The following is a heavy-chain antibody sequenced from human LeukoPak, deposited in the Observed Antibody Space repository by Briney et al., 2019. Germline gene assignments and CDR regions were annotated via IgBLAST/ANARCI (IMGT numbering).Heavy chain of an antibody. CDR3: ARVRKYSGYYSWYFDL. CDR1: GFTFSSYN. J-gene: IGHJ2*01. Sequence: GGSLRPSCAASGFTFSSYNMHWGRPATGKGLEWVSAIGTAGDTYYPGSVKGRFTISRENAKNSLYLQMNSLRAGDTAVYYCARVRKYSGYYSWYFDLWGRGTLVTVSS. CDR2: IGTAGDT. D-gene: IGHD5-12*01. V-gene: IGHV3-13*01.